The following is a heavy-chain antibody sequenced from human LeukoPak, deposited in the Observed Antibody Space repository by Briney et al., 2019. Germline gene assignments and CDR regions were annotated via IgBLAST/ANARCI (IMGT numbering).Heavy chain of an antibody. CDR2: ISDDGIKR. J-gene: IGHJ5*02. CDR1: GFRFSSYG. D-gene: IGHD5/OR15-5a*01. V-gene: IGHV3-30*18. CDR3: GKGPGYSVYDNLPHH. Sequence: GRSLTLSCVASGFRFSSYGMHWVRPAPGRGREWVAVISDDGIKRYYGDSAAGRFTISRDNSKNTLNPQMASLRDDDTAVYYCGKGPGYSVYDNLPHHWGQGTLVTVSS.